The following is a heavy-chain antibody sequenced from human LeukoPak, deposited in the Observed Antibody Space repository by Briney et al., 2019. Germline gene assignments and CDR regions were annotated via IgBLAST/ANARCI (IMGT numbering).Heavy chain of an antibody. CDR2: IYYSGST. CDR1: GGSISSYY. D-gene: IGHD1-26*01. CDR3: ARRMGATQMYNWFDP. Sequence: PSETLSLTCTVSGGSISSYYWSWIRQPPGKGLEWIGYIYYSGSTNYNPSLKSRVTISVDTSKNQFSLKLSSVTAADTAVYYCARRMGATQMYNWFDPWGQGTLVTVSS. V-gene: IGHV4-59*01. J-gene: IGHJ5*02.